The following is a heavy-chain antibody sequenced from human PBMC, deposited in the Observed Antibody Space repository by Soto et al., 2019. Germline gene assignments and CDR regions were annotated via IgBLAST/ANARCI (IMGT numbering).Heavy chain of an antibody. J-gene: IGHJ5*02. CDR2: INHSGST. D-gene: IGHD3-10*01. CDR3: ARVSGYYGSGSYYQLGHFDP. Sequence: SETLSLTCAVYGGSFSGYYWSWIRQPPGKGLEWIGEINHSGSTNYNPSLKSRVTISVDTSKNQFSLKLSSVTAADTAVYYCARVSGYYGSGSYYQLGHFDPWGQGTLVTVSS. V-gene: IGHV4-34*01. CDR1: GGSFSGYY.